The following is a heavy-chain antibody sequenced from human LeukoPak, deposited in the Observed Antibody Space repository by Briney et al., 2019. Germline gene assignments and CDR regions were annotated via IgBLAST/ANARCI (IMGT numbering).Heavy chain of an antibody. J-gene: IGHJ4*02. CDR1: GYTFTSYG. V-gene: IGHV1-69*04. D-gene: IGHD3-10*01. CDR3: ARDYYGSGSYQAVYFDY. CDR2: IIPILGIA. Sequence: SVKVSCKASGYTFTSYGINWVRQATGQGLEWMGRIIPILGIANYAQKFQGRVTITADKSTSTAYMELSSLRSEDTAVYYCARDYYGSGSYQAVYFDYWGQGTLVTVSS.